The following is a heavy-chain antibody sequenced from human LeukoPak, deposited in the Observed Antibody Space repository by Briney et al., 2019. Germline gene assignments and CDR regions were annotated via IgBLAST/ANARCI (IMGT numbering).Heavy chain of an antibody. CDR2: ISSSGSTI. J-gene: IGHJ6*03. Sequence: PTGGSLRLSCAASGFTFSSYEMNWVRQAPGKGLEWVSYISSSGSTIYYADSVKGRFTISRDNAKNSLYLQMNSLRAEDTAVYYCARDQSGYSYGYYYYYYMDVWGKGTTVTVSS. CDR1: GFTFSSYE. V-gene: IGHV3-48*03. CDR3: ARDQSGYSYGYYYYYYMDV. D-gene: IGHD5-18*01.